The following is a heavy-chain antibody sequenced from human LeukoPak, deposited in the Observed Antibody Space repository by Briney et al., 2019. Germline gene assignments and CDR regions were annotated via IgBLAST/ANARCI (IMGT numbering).Heavy chain of an antibody. D-gene: IGHD3-10*02. CDR2: IYYSGST. CDR3: ARGHTAINLFGELLDGMDV. Sequence: SETLSLTCTLSGVSVTSGSYYWSWIRQPPGKGLEWIGYIYYSGSTYYNPSLKSRVTISVDTSKNQFSLKLSSVTAADTAVYYCARGHTAINLFGELLDGMDVWGQGTTVTVSS. V-gene: IGHV4-31*03. CDR1: GVSVTSGSYY. J-gene: IGHJ6*02.